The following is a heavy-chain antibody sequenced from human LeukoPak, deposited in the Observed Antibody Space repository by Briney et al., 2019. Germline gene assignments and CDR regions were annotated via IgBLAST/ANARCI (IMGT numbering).Heavy chain of an antibody. V-gene: IGHV4-34*01. J-gene: IGHJ5*02. CDR3: ARSKSIAAPKGFDP. D-gene: IGHD6-6*01. CDR1: GGSISSYY. Sequence: SETLSLTCTVSGGSISSYYWSWIRQPPGKGLEWIGEINHSGSTNYNPSLKSRVTISVDTSKNQFSLKLSSVTAADTAVYYCARSKSIAAPKGFDPWGQGTLVTVSS. CDR2: INHSGST.